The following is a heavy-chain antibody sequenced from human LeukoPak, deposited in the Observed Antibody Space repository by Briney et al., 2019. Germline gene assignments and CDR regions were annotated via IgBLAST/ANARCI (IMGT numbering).Heavy chain of an antibody. Sequence: PGGSLRLSCAASGFTVSSNYMSWVRQAPGKGLEWVSIIYSGGSTYYADSVKGRFTISRDNSKNTLYLQMNSLRAEDTAVYFCVRVGSSYGYGDWNHFDYWGQGTLGTVSS. CDR2: IYSGGST. J-gene: IGHJ4*02. CDR1: GFTVSSNY. CDR3: VRVGSSYGYGDWNHFDY. V-gene: IGHV3-66*02. D-gene: IGHD5-18*01.